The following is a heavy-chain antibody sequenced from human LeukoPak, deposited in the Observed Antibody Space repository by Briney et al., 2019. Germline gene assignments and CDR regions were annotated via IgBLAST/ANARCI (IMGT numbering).Heavy chain of an antibody. V-gene: IGHV4-61*01. D-gene: IGHD1-1*01. CDR2: IYYSGST. CDR3: ARQHGTGTTPTLDY. CDR1: GGSVSSGTYY. J-gene: IGHJ4*02. Sequence: PSETLSLTCTVSGGSVSSGTYYWSWIRQPPGEGLEWIGYIYYSGSTNYNPSLKSRVTISVDTSKNQFSLKLSSVTAADTAVYYCARQHGTGTTPTLDYWGQGTLVTVSS.